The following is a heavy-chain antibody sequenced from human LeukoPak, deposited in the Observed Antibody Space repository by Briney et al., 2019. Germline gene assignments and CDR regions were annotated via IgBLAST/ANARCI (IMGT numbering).Heavy chain of an antibody. V-gene: IGHV3-21*01. CDR1: GFTFSSYI. D-gene: IGHD6-13*01. Sequence: GGSLRLSCAASGFTFSSYIMNWVRQAPGKGLEWVSSISSSSGYIYYADSVKGRFTIFRDNAKNSLYLQMNSLRAGDTAVYHCARDMGISAAAPFDYWGQGTLVTVSS. J-gene: IGHJ4*02. CDR2: ISSSSGYI. CDR3: ARDMGISAAAPFDY.